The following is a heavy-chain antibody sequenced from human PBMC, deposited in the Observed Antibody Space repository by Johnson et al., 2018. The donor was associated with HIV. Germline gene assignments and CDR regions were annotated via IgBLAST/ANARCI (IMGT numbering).Heavy chain of an antibody. Sequence: QVQLVESGGGVVQPGRSLRLSCAASGFTFSSYAMHWVRQAPGKGLEWVAVISYDGSNKYYRDSVKGRFTISRDNSKNTLYLQMNSLRAEDTAVYYCARDLAMIVVAYAFDIWGQGTMVTVSS. CDR3: ARDLAMIVVAYAFDI. D-gene: IGHD3-22*01. V-gene: IGHV3-30-3*01. J-gene: IGHJ3*02. CDR2: ISYDGSNK. CDR1: GFTFSSYA.